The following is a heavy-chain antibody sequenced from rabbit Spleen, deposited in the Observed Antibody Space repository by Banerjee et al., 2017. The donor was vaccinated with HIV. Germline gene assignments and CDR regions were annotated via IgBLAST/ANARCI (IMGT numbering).Heavy chain of an antibody. CDR2: IDPVFGIT. Sequence: QEQVKESGGDLVKPGASLTLTCTASGFSFSTSYWICWVRQAPGKGLEWIGYIDPVFGITYYANWVNGRFSISRENAQNTVFLQMTSLTAADTATYFCARDLAGVIGWNFYLWGPGTLVTVS. D-gene: IGHD4-1*01. V-gene: IGHV1S45*01. J-gene: IGHJ4*01. CDR1: GFSFSTSYW. CDR3: ARDLAGVIGWNFYL.